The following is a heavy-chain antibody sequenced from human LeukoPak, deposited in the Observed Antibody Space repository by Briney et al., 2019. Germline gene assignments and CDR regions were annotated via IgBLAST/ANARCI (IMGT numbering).Heavy chain of an antibody. CDR2: ISGSGGST. V-gene: IGHV3-23*01. Sequence: PGGSLRLSCAASGFTFSSYAMSWVRQAPGKGLEWVPAISGSGGSTYYADSVKGRFTISRDNSKNTLLLQMNSLRAEDTAVYNCAKIATYYDSSPFDYWGQGTLVTVSS. D-gene: IGHD3-22*01. CDR1: GFTFSSYA. J-gene: IGHJ4*02. CDR3: AKIATYYDSSPFDY.